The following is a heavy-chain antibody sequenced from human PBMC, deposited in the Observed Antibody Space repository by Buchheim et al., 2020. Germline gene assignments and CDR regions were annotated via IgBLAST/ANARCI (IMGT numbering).Heavy chain of an antibody. J-gene: IGHJ4*02. CDR3: ASTYCSSTSWRPRDHDY. CDR2: ISSSSSTI. D-gene: IGHD2-2*01. Sequence: EVQLVESGGGLVQPGGSLRLSCAASGFTFSSYSMNWVRQAPGKGLEWVSYISSSSSTIYYADSVKGRFTISRDNAKNSLYLQKNSLRDVDTAVYDGASTYCSSTSWRPRDHDYWGQGTL. CDR1: GFTFSSYS. V-gene: IGHV3-48*02.